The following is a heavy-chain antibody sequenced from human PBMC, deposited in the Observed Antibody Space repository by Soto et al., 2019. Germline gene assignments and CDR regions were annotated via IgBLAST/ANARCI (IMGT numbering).Heavy chain of an antibody. J-gene: IGHJ4*02. CDR1: GFTFSRHC. D-gene: IGHD5-12*01. V-gene: IGHV3-74*01. CDR2: IENDGGST. CDR3: ARGGGFDAVFDF. Sequence: GGSLRLSCAASGFTFSRHCMHWVRQAPGKGLEWVSRIENDGGSTYYADSVRGRFTMSRDNAKNALYLHMDNLRDEDTAVYFCARGGGFDAVFDFWGQGTLVTVSS.